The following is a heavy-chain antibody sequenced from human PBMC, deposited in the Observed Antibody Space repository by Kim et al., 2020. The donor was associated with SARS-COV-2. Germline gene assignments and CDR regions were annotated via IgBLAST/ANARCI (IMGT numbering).Heavy chain of an antibody. D-gene: IGHD2-2*01. V-gene: IGHV5-10-1*01. J-gene: IGHJ6*02. CDR3: ATIRNQYYFGLDV. Sequence: NYSPSCQGHVTIAADKSISTAYLQWSSLKASDTAMYYCATIRNQYYFGLDVWGQGTTVTVSS.